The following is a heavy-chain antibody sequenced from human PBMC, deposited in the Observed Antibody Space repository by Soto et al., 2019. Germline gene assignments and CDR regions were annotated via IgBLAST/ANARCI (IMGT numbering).Heavy chain of an antibody. CDR2: IYYSGST. CDR1: GGSISSGGYY. V-gene: IGHV4-31*03. J-gene: IGHJ3*02. Sequence: KTSETLFLTCTVSGGSISSGGYYWSWIRQHPGKGLEWIGYIYYSGSTYYNPSLKSRVTISVDTSKNQFSLKLSSVTAADTAVYYCARVSGTTLRGPDAAFDIWGQGTMVTVSS. D-gene: IGHD1-26*01. CDR3: ARVSGTTLRGPDAAFDI.